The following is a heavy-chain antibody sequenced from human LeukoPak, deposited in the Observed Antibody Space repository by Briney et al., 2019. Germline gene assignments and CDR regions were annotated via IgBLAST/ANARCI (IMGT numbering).Heavy chain of an antibody. CDR2: IIGSGVGT. V-gene: IGHV3-23*01. J-gene: IGHJ4*01. Sequence: PGGSLRLSCAASGFTFISYAMTWGRHPPGKGLEGFSTIIGSGVGTYYADSVKGRFTISRDNSKTTLYLRMNSLRADDTAVYYCAKAGGLRVFSDWSQSGNWGQGTLVTVSS. CDR3: AKAGGLRVFSDWSQSGN. D-gene: IGHD6-19*01. CDR1: GFTFISYA.